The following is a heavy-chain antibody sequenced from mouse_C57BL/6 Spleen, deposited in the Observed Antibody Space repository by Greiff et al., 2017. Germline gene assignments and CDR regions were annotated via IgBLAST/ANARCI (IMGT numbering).Heavy chain of an antibody. CDR3: ARWDTAVVRGFDY. V-gene: IGHV1-81*01. CDR1: GYTFTSYG. J-gene: IGHJ2*01. CDR2: IYPRSCNT. Sequence: QLQQSGAELARPGASVKLSCKASGYTFTSYGISWVKQRTGQGLEWIGEIYPRSCNTYYNEKFKGKATLTADKSSSTAYMELRSRTSEDSAVYCCARWDTAVVRGFDYWGQGTTLTVSS. D-gene: IGHD1-1*01.